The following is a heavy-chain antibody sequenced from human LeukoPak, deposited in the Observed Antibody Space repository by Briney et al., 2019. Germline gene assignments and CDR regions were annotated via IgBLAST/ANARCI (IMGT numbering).Heavy chain of an antibody. V-gene: IGHV3-33*08. CDR3: ARYCSGGTCYVGLI. D-gene: IGHD2-15*01. CDR2: IRSDGSSE. CDR1: GFTFSDEY. Sequence: GGSLRLSCAASGFTFSDEYMSWIRQAPGKGLEWVAVIRSDGSSEYYADSVKGRFIISRDNSKNTLYLQMNSLRVEDTAMYYCARYCSGGTCYVGLIWGQGTLVTVSS. J-gene: IGHJ4*02.